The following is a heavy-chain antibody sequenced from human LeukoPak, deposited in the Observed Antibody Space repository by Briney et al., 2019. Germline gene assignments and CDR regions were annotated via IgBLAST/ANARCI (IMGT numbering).Heavy chain of an antibody. Sequence: ASETLSLTCAVSGASISSNTWWSWVRQPPGKGLEWIGEVYHSGSTNYNPSLKSRVIISVDKSKNQFSLSLSSVTAADTAVYYCARDLDFRLLDYWGQGTLVTVSS. D-gene: IGHD2-15*01. CDR3: ARDLDFRLLDY. J-gene: IGHJ4*02. CDR2: VYHSGST. CDR1: GASISSNTW. V-gene: IGHV4-4*02.